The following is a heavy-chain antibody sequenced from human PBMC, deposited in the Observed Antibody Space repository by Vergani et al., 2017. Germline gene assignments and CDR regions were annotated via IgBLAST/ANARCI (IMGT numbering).Heavy chain of an antibody. D-gene: IGHD2-2*01. V-gene: IGHV4-59*12. J-gene: IGHJ4*02. CDR2: IYYSGST. Sequence: QVQLQESGPGLVKPSETLSLTCTVSGGSISSYYWSWIRQPPGKGLEWIGYIYYSGSTNYNPSLKSRVTISVDTSKNQFSLKLSSVTAADTAVYYCARAAYCSSTSCRRDFDYWGQGTLVTVSS. CDR3: ARAAYCSSTSCRRDFDY. CDR1: GGSISSYY.